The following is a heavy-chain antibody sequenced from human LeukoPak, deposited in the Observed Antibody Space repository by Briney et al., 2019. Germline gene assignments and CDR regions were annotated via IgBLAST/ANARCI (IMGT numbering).Heavy chain of an antibody. J-gene: IGHJ4*02. CDR2: ISPYNGNT. V-gene: IGHV1-18*01. Sequence: ASVKVSCKASGYIFSNFGVTWVRQAPGQGLEWMGWISPYNGNTNYAQKFQGRVTLTTDTSTSTAYMELRSLRSDDTAVYYCARGPHERSGYPDDWGQGTLVTVSS. CDR3: ARGPHERSGYPDD. CDR1: GYIFSNFG. D-gene: IGHD3-22*01.